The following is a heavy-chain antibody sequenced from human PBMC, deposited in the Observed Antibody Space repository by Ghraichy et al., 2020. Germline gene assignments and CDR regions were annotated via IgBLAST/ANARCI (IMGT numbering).Heavy chain of an antibody. V-gene: IGHV3-7*03. Sequence: GSLRLSCAASGFTFSSYWMSWVRQAPGKGLEWVANIKQDGSEKYYVDSVKGRFTISRDNAKNSLYLQMNSLRAEDTAVYYCARVVVVTPAYYYYGMDVWGQGTTVNASS. J-gene: IGHJ6*02. CDR1: GFTFSSYW. CDR3: ARVVVVTPAYYYYGMDV. CDR2: IKQDGSEK. D-gene: IGHD4-23*01.